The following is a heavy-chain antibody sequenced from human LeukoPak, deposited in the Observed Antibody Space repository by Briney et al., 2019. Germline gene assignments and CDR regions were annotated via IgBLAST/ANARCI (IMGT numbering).Heavy chain of an antibody. V-gene: IGHV4-34*01. CDR1: GGSFSGYY. CDR2: INHSRGT. CDR3: ATGVHGITAAGDYYFDY. J-gene: IGHJ4*02. Sequence: SETLSLTCAVYGGSFSGYYWTWIRQPPGKGLEWIGEINHSRGTNYNPSLKSRVTISVDTSNNQFSLKLSSVTAADTAVYYCATGVHGITAAGDYYFDYWGQGTLVTVSS. D-gene: IGHD6-13*01.